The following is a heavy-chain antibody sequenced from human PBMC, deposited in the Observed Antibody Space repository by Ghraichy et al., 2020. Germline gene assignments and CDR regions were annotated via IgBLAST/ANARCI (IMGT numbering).Heavy chain of an antibody. CDR3: ARGVPGVYNFWTGYHFDY. CDR2: INHSGNT. CDR1: GASFSDYY. V-gene: IGHV4-34*01. D-gene: IGHD3/OR15-3a*01. J-gene: IGHJ4*02. Sequence: ETLSLTCAVYGASFSDYYWSWIRQPPGEGLEWIGEINHSGNTNYNPSLKNRVTISVDTSNNQFSLKLSSVTAADTAVYYCARGVPGVYNFWTGYHFDYWGLGTLITVSS.